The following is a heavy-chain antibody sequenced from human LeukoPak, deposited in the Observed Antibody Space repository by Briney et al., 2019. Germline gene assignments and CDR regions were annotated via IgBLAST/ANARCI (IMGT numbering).Heavy chain of an antibody. Sequence: GGSLRLSCAASRFTFSSYGMHWVRQAPGKGLEWVAFIAYDGSNKYYADSVKGRFTISRDNSKNTLYLQMNSLRAEDTAVYYCAKNYYYDSSGYYDYWGQGTLVTVSS. CDR2: IAYDGSNK. CDR1: RFTFSSYG. J-gene: IGHJ4*02. D-gene: IGHD3-22*01. V-gene: IGHV3-30*02. CDR3: AKNYYYDSSGYYDY.